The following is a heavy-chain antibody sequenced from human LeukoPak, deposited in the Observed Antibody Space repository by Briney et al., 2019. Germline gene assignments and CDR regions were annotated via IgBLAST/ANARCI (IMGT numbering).Heavy chain of an antibody. D-gene: IGHD6-13*01. CDR3: ARARSSSWYSPDAFDI. J-gene: IGHJ3*02. Sequence: GGSLRLSCAASGFTFSSYGMHWVRQAPGKGLEWVAFIRYDGSNKYYADSVKGRFTISRDNSKNTLYLQMNSLRAEDTAVYYCARARSSSWYSPDAFDIWGQGTMVTVSS. CDR1: GFTFSSYG. V-gene: IGHV3-30*02. CDR2: IRYDGSNK.